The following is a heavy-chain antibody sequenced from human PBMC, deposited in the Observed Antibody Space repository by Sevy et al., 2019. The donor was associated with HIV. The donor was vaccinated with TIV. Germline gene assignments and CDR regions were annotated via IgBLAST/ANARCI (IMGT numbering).Heavy chain of an antibody. D-gene: IGHD5-18*01. CDR1: GFTFSVYW. CDR3: VREGVGGYSYSLDQ. CDR2: MKEDGSDK. J-gene: IGHJ4*02. Sequence: GGSLRLSCAASGFTFSVYWMTWVRQAPGKGLEWVATMKEDGSDKDYVDSVKGRFTISRDNAKNSLYPQMNSLRAEDTAVYYCVREGVGGYSYSLDQWGLGTLVTVSS. V-gene: IGHV3-7*01.